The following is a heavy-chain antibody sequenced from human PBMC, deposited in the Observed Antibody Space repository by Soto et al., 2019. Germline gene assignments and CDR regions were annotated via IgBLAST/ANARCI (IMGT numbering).Heavy chain of an antibody. V-gene: IGHV4-30-4*01. J-gene: IGHJ5*01. CDR3: ARGRYCLTGRCFPNWFDS. CDR2: IYKSTTT. CDR1: GDSISTVDYF. Sequence: QVHLLESGPGLVKPSQTLSLTCSVSGDSISTVDYFWAGIRQPPGQALEYIGYIYKSTTTYYNPSFESRVAISLDTSKSQFSLTVTSVTAADTAVYFCARGRYCLTGRCFPNWFDSWGQGTLVTVSS. D-gene: IGHD2-15*01.